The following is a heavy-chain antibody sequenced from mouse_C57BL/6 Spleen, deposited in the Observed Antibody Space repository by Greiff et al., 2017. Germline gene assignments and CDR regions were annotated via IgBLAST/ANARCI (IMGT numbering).Heavy chain of an antibody. CDR1: GYSFTGYF. CDR2: INPYNGDT. D-gene: IGHD2-2*01. J-gene: IGHJ4*01. CDR3: ARRGVTTDYYAMDD. V-gene: IGHV1-20*01. Sequence: EVKLMESGPELVKPGDSVKISCKASGYSFTGYFMNWVMQSHGKSLEWIGRINPYNGDTFYNQKFKGKATLTVDKSSSTSHMELRSLTSEDSAVYYCARRGVTTDYYAMDDWGQGTSVTVSS.